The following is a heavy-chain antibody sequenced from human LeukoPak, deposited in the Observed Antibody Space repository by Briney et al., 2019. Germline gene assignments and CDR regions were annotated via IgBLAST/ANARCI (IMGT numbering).Heavy chain of an antibody. Sequence: GGSLRLSCAASGFTFSSYGMHWVRQAPDKGLEWVAYIGHGGNNQNYADSVKGRFTISRDNSKNTLSLQMNNLRTEDTAVYYCAKWTYGPGSPFDYWGQGILVTVSS. CDR3: AKWTYGPGSPFDY. J-gene: IGHJ4*02. CDR1: GFTFSSYG. V-gene: IGHV3-30*02. D-gene: IGHD3-10*01. CDR2: IGHGGNNQ.